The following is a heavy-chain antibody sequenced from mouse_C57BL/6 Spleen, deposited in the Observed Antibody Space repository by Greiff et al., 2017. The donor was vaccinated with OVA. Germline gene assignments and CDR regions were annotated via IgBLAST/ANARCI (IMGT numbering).Heavy chain of an antibody. CDR1: GYTFTDYY. CDR2: IYPGSGNT. V-gene: IGHV1-76*01. D-gene: IGHD1-1*01. Sequence: QVQLKQSGAELVRPGASVKLSCKASGYTFTDYYINWVKQRPGQGLEWIARIYPGSGNTYYNEKFKGKATLTAEKSSSTAYMQLSSLTSEDSAVYFCARRYYGSSRYAMDYWGQGTSVTVSS. J-gene: IGHJ4*01. CDR3: ARRYYGSSRYAMDY.